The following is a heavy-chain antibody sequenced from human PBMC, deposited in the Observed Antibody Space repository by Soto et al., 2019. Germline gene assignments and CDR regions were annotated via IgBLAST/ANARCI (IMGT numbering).Heavy chain of an antibody. J-gene: IGHJ6*02. CDR1: GGTFSSYA. CDR3: GLCVRSRKEPHPPYYYYYYGMDV. Sequence: SVKVSCKASGGTFSSYAISWVRQAPGQGLEWMGGVIPIFGTANYAQKFQGRVTITADESTSTAYMELSSLRSEDTAVYYCGLCVRSRKEPHPPYYYYYYGMDVWGQGTTVTVSS. V-gene: IGHV1-69*13. D-gene: IGHD3-10*02. CDR2: VIPIFGTA.